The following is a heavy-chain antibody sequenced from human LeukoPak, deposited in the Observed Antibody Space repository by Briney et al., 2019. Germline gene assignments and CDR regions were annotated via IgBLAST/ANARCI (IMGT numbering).Heavy chain of an antibody. CDR3: ATYCSSTSCPAEYYYYGMDV. D-gene: IGHD2-2*01. CDR2: IIPIFGTA. J-gene: IGHJ6*02. V-gene: IGHV1-69*01. CDR1: GFTFSSYA. Sequence: GGSLRLSCAASGFTFSSYAMSWVRQAPGQGLEWMGGIIPIFGTANYAQKFQGRVTITADESTSTAYMELSSLRSEDTAVYYCATYCSSTSCPAEYYYYGMDVWGQGTTVTVSS.